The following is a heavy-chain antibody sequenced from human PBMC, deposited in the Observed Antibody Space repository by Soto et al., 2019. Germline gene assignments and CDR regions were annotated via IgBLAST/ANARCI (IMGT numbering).Heavy chain of an antibody. CDR2: IYYSGST. J-gene: IGHJ6*03. CDR3: VRERGIYSGYGLDYYYMDV. D-gene: IGHD5-12*01. V-gene: IGHV4-31*03. Sequence: PSETLSLTCTVSGGSISSGGYYWSWIRQHPGKGLAWIGYIYYSGSTYYNPSLKSRVTISVDTSKNQFSLKLSSVTAADTAVYYCVRERGIYSGYGLDYYYMDVWGKGTTVTVSS. CDR1: GGSISSGGYY.